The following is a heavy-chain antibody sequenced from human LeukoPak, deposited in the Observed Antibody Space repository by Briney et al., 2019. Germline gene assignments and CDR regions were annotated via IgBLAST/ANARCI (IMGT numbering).Heavy chain of an antibody. V-gene: IGHV4-38-2*01. CDR2: IYHSGST. Sequence: PSETLSLTCAVSGYSISSGYYWVWIRQPPGKGLEWIGSIYHSGSTYYNPSLKSRVTISVDTSKNQFSLKLSSVTAADTAVYYCASRKNTLTGINYWGQGTLVTVSS. CDR3: ASRKNTLTGINY. J-gene: IGHJ4*02. CDR1: GYSISSGYY. D-gene: IGHD3-9*01.